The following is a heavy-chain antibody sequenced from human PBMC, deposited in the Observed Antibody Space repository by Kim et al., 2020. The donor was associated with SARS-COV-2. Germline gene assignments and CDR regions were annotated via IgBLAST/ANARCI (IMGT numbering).Heavy chain of an antibody. CDR2: VHYAGAP. CDR3: VTNSSDSSYFDY. J-gene: IGHJ4*02. CDR1: GASIISNSYY. Sequence: SETLSLTCTVSGASIISNSYYWGWIRQTPGKGLEWIGSVHYAGAPYYNPSLKTRVAISADTAKHQFSLRLRSVTAADTAIYYCVTNSSDSSYFDYWGRGTLVNVSS. V-gene: IGHV4-39*01. D-gene: IGHD6-19*01.